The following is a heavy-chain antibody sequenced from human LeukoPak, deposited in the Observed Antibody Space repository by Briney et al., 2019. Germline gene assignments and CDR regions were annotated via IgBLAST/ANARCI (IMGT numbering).Heavy chain of an antibody. Sequence: GGSLRLSCVASGITFSNYAVSWVRQAPEKGLDWVSVISGSAHKIRYADSVKGRFTISRDNSENIVYLQMNNLRVEDTAVYYCARVLALPYYDFWSGYYTGMDVWGQGTTVAVSS. J-gene: IGHJ6*02. CDR3: ARVLALPYYDFWSGYYTGMDV. CDR1: GITFSNYA. D-gene: IGHD3-3*01. CDR2: ISGSAHKI. V-gene: IGHV3-23*01.